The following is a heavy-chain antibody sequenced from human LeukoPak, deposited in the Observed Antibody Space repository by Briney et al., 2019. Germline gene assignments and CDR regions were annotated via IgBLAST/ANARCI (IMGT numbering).Heavy chain of an antibody. Sequence: SETLSLTCTVSGGSISSYYWSWIRQPAGKGLEWIGRIYISGSTNYNPSLKSRVTMSVDTSKNQFSLKLTSVTAADTAVYYCARDGSSSGGMDVWGQGTTVTVSS. D-gene: IGHD6-13*01. CDR2: IYISGST. CDR1: GGSISSYY. V-gene: IGHV4-4*07. J-gene: IGHJ6*02. CDR3: ARDGSSSGGMDV.